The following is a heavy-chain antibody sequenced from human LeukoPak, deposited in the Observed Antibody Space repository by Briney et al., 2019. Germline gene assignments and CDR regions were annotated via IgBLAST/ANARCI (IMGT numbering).Heavy chain of an antibody. Sequence: SETLSLTCTVSGGSVSSGNYYWSWIRQPPGKGLEWIGFMSNSGHTDSNASLKSRVTISVDTSKNQFSLMLNSVTAADTAGYFCARVLVVTATIDAFDIWGQGTVVTVSS. V-gene: IGHV4-61*01. J-gene: IGHJ3*02. CDR3: ARVLVVTATIDAFDI. CDR2: MSNSGHT. D-gene: IGHD2-21*02. CDR1: GGSVSSGNYY.